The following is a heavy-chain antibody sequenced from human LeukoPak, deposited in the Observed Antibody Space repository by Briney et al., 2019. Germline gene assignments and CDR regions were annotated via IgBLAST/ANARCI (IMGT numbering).Heavy chain of an antibody. CDR3: TRVQTYYGSGSDVFDI. V-gene: IGHV3-30*19. CDR2: ISYEGSNK. J-gene: IGHJ3*02. D-gene: IGHD3-10*01. Sequence: PGGSLRLSCAASGFTFSSYGMHWVRQAPGKGLEWVAGISYEGSNKYYADSMKGRFTISRDNSRNTLYLQMNSLRAEDTAVYYCTRVQTYYGSGSDVFDIWGQGTMVTVSS. CDR1: GFTFSSYG.